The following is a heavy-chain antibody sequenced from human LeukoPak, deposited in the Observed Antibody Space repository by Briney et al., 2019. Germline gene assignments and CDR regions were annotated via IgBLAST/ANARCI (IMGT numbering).Heavy chain of an antibody. Sequence: GRSLRLSCAASGFTFSSYAMHWVRQAPGKGLEWVAVISYDGSNKYYADSVKGRFTIPRDNSKNTLYLQMNSLRAEDTAVYYCAKDGSHWNDHFDYWGQGTLVTVSS. D-gene: IGHD1-1*01. CDR1: GFTFSSYA. V-gene: IGHV3-30*04. CDR2: ISYDGSNK. CDR3: AKDGSHWNDHFDY. J-gene: IGHJ4*02.